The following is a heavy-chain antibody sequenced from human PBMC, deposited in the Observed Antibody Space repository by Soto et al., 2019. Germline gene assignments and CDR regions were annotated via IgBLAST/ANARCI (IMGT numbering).Heavy chain of an antibody. V-gene: IGHV1-69*02. Sequence: QVQLVQSGAEVKKPGSSVKVSCKASGGTFSNYTISWVRQAPGQGLEWMGRIIPILGIANYAQKFQGRVTITADKATSTAYMELTSLRSEDTAVYYCAGVAEMGTVTKGYYYYMDVWGKGTTVTVSS. CDR2: IIPILGIA. CDR3: AGVAEMGTVTKGYYYYMDV. J-gene: IGHJ6*03. CDR1: GGTFSNYT. D-gene: IGHD4-17*01.